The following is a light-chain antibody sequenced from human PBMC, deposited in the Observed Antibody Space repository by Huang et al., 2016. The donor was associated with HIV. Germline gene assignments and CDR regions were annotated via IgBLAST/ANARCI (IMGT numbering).Light chain of an antibody. CDR1: QSLLHSSGYNY. Sequence: DIVLTQSPLSLPVTPGEPASISCRSSQSLLHSSGYNYLDWYLQKPGQSPHLLIYLGSNRASGVPDRCSGSGSGTDFTLKISRVEAEDVGVYYCMQALQTPWTFGPGTKVEIK. J-gene: IGKJ1*01. V-gene: IGKV2-28*01. CDR2: LGS. CDR3: MQALQTPWT.